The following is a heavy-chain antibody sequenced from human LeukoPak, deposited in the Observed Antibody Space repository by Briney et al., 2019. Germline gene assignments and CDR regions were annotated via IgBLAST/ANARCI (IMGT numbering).Heavy chain of an antibody. D-gene: IGHD3-22*01. CDR1: RLTFW. Sequence: GGSLRLSCAASRLTFWMSWVRQAPGKGLEWVASMKEDGSEIQYVDSVRGRFTISRDNAKNSLWLQMNSLRAEDTAVYYCATHNDYDSRHYFDYSGQGTLVTGSS. CDR3: ATHNDYDSRHYFDY. V-gene: IGHV3-7*03. CDR2: MKEDGSEI. J-gene: IGHJ4*02.